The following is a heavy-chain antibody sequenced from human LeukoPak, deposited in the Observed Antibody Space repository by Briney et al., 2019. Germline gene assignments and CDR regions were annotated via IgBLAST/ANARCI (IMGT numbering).Heavy chain of an antibody. CDR3: ASSPAYSSSWYAIDN. V-gene: IGHV3-13*01. Sequence: GGSLSLSCAASGFTFRNYDMHWVRKAAGRGLNGVSGIGTAGDTYYPASVKGRFTISRENAKNSLYLQMNSLSAGDTAVYYCASSPAYSSSWYAIDNWGQGTLVTVSS. J-gene: IGHJ4*02. CDR1: GFTFRNYD. D-gene: IGHD6-13*01. CDR2: IGTAGDT.